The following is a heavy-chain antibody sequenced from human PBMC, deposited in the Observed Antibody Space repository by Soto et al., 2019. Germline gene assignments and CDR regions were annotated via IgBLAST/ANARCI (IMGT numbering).Heavy chain of an antibody. Sequence: SVKVSCKASGDTFSSYAISWVRQAPGQGLEWMGGIIPIFGTANYAQKFQGRVTITADESTSTAYMELSSLRSEDTAVYYCARDLSVFGDDYALFDYWGQGTLVTVSS. CDR2: IIPIFGTA. CDR3: ARDLSVFGDDYALFDY. J-gene: IGHJ4*02. D-gene: IGHD4-17*01. CDR1: GDTFSSYA. V-gene: IGHV1-69*13.